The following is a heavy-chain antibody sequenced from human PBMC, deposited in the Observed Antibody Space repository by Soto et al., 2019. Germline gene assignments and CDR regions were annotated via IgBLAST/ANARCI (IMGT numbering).Heavy chain of an antibody. J-gene: IGHJ4*02. V-gene: IGHV3-23*01. D-gene: IGHD6-19*01. CDR1: GFIFSNYP. CDR2: VSPSGSNT. CDR3: ARRDNSGWYSLDY. Sequence: EVQLLESGGGLVQPGGSLRLSCAVSGFIFSNYPMSWVRQAPGKGLEWVSSVSPSGSNTYYADSVKGRFTMSRDNSETRLHLQMNSLRAEDTAVYFCARRDNSGWYSLDYWGQGTLVTVSS.